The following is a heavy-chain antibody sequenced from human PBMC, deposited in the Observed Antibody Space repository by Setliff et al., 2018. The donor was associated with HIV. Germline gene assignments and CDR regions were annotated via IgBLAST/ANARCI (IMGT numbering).Heavy chain of an antibody. J-gene: IGHJ6*03. V-gene: IGHV4-39*07. CDR2: IYYYSGST. D-gene: IGHD3-10*01. Sequence: SETLSLTCTVSGGSISSRSYSWGWIRQPPGKGLEWIGYIYYYSGSTYYNPSLKIRVTISVDTSKNQFSLNLNSVTAADTAVYYCARTLSTMVKTDGYYDYYYMDVWGKGTTVTVSS. CDR3: ARTLSTMVKTDGYYDYYYMDV. CDR1: GGSISSRSYS.